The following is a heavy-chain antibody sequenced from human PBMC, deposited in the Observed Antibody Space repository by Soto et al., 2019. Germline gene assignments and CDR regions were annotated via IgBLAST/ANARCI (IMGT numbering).Heavy chain of an antibody. V-gene: IGHV4-38-2*01. Sequence: SETLSLTCAVSGYSISSGYYWGCIRQPPGKGLEWIGSIYHSGSTYYNPSLKSRVTISVDTSKNQFSLKLSSVTAADTAVYYCASAYYDFWSGYLGYGMDVWGQGTTVTVS. D-gene: IGHD3-3*01. CDR1: GYSISSGYY. CDR3: ASAYYDFWSGYLGYGMDV. CDR2: IYHSGST. J-gene: IGHJ6*02.